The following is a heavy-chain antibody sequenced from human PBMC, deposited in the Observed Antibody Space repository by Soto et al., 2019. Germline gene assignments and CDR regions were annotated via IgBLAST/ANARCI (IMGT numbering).Heavy chain of an antibody. CDR3: ARDSTYCSGGSCYSSNFDY. V-gene: IGHV1-46*01. CDR1: GYTFTSYY. D-gene: IGHD2-15*01. CDR2: INPSGGNT. Sequence: ASVKVSCKASGYTFTSYYMHWVRQAPGQGLEWMGIINPSGGNTSYAQKLQGRVTMTRDTSTSTVYMELRSLRSDDTAVYYCARDSTYCSGGSCYSSNFDYWGQGTLVT. J-gene: IGHJ4*02.